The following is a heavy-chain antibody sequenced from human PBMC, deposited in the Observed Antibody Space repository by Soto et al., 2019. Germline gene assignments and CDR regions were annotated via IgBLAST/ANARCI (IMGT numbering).Heavy chain of an antibody. CDR2: IIPVFDKA. J-gene: IGHJ3*01. CDR3: ARLRRDWGDAFDL. Sequence: QVQLVQSGADVKKPGSSVKVSYKTSGGSFGSSAISWVRQAPAQGLEWMGEIIPVFDKANYAQNFQGRLTITADELTGTVFMELSSLRSEDTAVYFCARLRRDWGDAFDLWGLGTFVTVSS. V-gene: IGHV1-69*01. CDR1: GGSFGSSA. D-gene: IGHD3-16*01.